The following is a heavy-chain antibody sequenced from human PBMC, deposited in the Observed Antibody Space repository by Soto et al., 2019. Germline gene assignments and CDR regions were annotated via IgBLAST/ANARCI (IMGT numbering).Heavy chain of an antibody. D-gene: IGHD6-19*01. Sequence: GGSLRLSCAASGFTFSSYSMNWVRQAPGKGLEWVSYISSSSSTIYYADSVKGRFTISRDNAKNSLYLQMNSLRAEDTAVYYCARGYDSSGWTPPDYWGQGTLVTVSS. J-gene: IGHJ4*02. CDR1: GFTFSSYS. CDR3: ARGYDSSGWTPPDY. V-gene: IGHV3-48*01. CDR2: ISSSSSTI.